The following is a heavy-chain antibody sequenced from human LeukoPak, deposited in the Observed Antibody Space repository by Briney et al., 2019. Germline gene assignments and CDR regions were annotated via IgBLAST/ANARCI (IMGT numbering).Heavy chain of an antibody. CDR1: GFTFSDYA. Sequence: PGGSLRLSCAASGFTFSDYAMHWVRQAPGKGLEWVAVISYDGSNKYYADSVKGRFTISRDNSKNTLYLQMNSLRAEDTAVYYCAKDGDYDSSGYYYFDYWGQGTLVTVSS. V-gene: IGHV3-30*18. CDR3: AKDGDYDSSGYYYFDY. D-gene: IGHD3-22*01. CDR2: ISYDGSNK. J-gene: IGHJ4*02.